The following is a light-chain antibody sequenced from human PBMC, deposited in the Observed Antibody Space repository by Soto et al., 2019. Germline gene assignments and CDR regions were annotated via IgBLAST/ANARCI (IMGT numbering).Light chain of an antibody. V-gene: IGKV3-20*01. CDR3: QQYGSSPFIT. Sequence: EIVLTQSPGTLSLSPGERATLSCRASQSVSSSYLAWYQKKPVQAPRLLIYGASSRATGIPDRFSGSGSGTDFTLTISRLEPEDFAVYYCQQYGSSPFITFGGGTKVEIK. J-gene: IGKJ4*01. CDR1: QSVSSSY. CDR2: GAS.